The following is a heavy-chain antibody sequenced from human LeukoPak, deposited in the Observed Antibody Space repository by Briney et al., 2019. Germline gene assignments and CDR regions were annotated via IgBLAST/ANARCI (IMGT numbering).Heavy chain of an antibody. D-gene: IGHD3-22*01. CDR3: ARPPHYYDTSGYSV. Sequence: SETLSLTCTVSGNSISSGDNYWSWIRQPAGKGLEWIGRIYTSGSTNYNPSLKSRVTISGDTSKNQFSLRLNSVTAADTAVYYCARPPHYYDTSGYSVWGQGTLVTVSS. CDR1: GNSISSGDNY. CDR2: IYTSGST. V-gene: IGHV4-61*02. J-gene: IGHJ4*02.